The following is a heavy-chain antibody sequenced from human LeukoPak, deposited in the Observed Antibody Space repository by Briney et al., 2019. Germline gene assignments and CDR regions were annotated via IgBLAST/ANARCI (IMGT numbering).Heavy chain of an antibody. CDR2: LNWNGGST. D-gene: IGHD5-12*01. V-gene: IGHV3-20*04. Sequence: GGSLRLSCAASGFTFDDYGMSWVRQAPGKGLEWVSDLNWNGGSTGYADSVKGRFTISRDNAKNSLYLQMNSLRAEDTALYYCARLYSGYDFDAFDIWGQGTMVTVSS. J-gene: IGHJ3*02. CDR1: GFTFDDYG. CDR3: ARLYSGYDFDAFDI.